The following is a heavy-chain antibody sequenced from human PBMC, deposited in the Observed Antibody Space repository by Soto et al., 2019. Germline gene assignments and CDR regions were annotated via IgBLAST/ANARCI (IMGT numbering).Heavy chain of an antibody. V-gene: IGHV4-59*12. CDR2: IYYSGST. D-gene: IGHD6-6*01. J-gene: IGHJ4*02. CDR1: GGSISSYY. Sequence: SETLSLTCTVSGGSISSYYWSWIRQPPGKGLEWIGYIYYSGSTNYNPSLKSRVTISVDTSKNQFSLKLSSVTAADTAVYYCARVLAARASRVFDYWGQGTLVTGSS. CDR3: ARVLAARASRVFDY.